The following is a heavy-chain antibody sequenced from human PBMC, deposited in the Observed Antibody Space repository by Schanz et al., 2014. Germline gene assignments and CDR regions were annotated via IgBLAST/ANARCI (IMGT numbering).Heavy chain of an antibody. CDR1: GFTFSIYA. CDR2: ISGDHRNT. CDR3: AKDAPYPFDL. V-gene: IGHV3-23*01. J-gene: IGHJ2*01. Sequence: EVQLLESGGGLVQPGGSLRLSCSASGFTFSIYAMHWVRQAPGKGLEWVSSISGDHRNTFYADSVKGRFTISRDNSKNTLYLQMNSLRAEDAAIYYCAKDAPYPFDLWGRGTLITVSS.